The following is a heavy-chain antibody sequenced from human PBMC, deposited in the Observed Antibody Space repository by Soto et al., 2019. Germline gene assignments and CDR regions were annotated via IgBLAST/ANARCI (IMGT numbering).Heavy chain of an antibody. D-gene: IGHD6-13*01. CDR3: ARETSAPGTYREDASDI. CDR1: GDTFSNYV. V-gene: IGHV1-69*12. Sequence: QVQLVQSGAEVKKPGSSVKVACKVSGDTFSNYVINWVRQAPGQGLEWMGAIVPIFRTANYAQKFPVRGKITADEFTITAYMELSGLRSDDTATYYCARETSAPGTYREDASDIWGQGTLVTVSS. CDR2: IVPIFRTA. J-gene: IGHJ3*02.